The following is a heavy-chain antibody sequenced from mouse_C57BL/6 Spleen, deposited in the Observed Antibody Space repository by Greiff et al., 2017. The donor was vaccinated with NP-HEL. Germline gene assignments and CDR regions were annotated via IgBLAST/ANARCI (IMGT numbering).Heavy chain of an antibody. J-gene: IGHJ2*01. CDR3: ARPPLDYGSRYYFDD. Sequence: QVQLQQSGPELVKPGASVKISCKASGYAFSSSWMNWVKQRPGKGLEWIGRIYPGDGDTNYNGKVKGKATLTADKTSSTAYMKLNSLASEDSAVYICARPPLDYGSRYYFDDWGQGTTLTVSS. CDR1: GYAFSSSW. CDR2: IYPGDGDT. V-gene: IGHV1-82*01. D-gene: IGHD1-1*01.